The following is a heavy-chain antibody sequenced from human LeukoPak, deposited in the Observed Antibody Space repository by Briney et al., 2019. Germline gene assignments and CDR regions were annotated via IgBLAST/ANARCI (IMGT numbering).Heavy chain of an antibody. CDR1: GGSIRNYY. J-gene: IGHJ6*02. V-gene: IGHV4-4*07. Sequence: PSETLSPTCIVSGGSIRNYYWTWIRQPAGKGLQWIGRIYTNGTTNYSPSLKSRVTMSVDTSKNQFSLKLTSVTAVDTAVYYCAKEDIVVVTKYIHYGMDVWGQGTTVTVSS. CDR2: IYTNGTT. D-gene: IGHD2-15*01. CDR3: AKEDIVVVTKYIHYGMDV.